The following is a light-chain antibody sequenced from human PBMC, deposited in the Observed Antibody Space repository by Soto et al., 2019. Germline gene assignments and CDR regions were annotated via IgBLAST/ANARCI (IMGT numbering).Light chain of an antibody. CDR3: QQYNYWYT. CDR1: QSVSSN. Sequence: EIVMTQSPATLSVSPGERATLSCRASQSVSSNSAWYQQKPGHAPRLLIYGASTRATGIPARFSGSGSGTEFTLTISSLQSGDFAVYYCQQYNYWYTFGQGTKLEIK. J-gene: IGKJ2*01. V-gene: IGKV3D-15*01. CDR2: GAS.